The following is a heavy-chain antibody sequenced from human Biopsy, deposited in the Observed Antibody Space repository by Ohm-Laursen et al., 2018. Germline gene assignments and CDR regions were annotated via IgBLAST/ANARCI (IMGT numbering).Heavy chain of an antibody. CDR3: ELQSVAQMKNFDY. V-gene: IGHV1-2*02. CDR1: GFSFTGYY. J-gene: IGHJ4*02. D-gene: IGHD6-19*01. CDR2: LSPKSGDT. Sequence: ASVKVSRKASGFSFTGYYIHWVRQAAGQGLEWMGWLSPKSGDTNYAHKFQGIITMTRDTSMSTAYMEMSRLRWDDTAVYYCELQSVAQMKNFDYWGQGTLVTVSS.